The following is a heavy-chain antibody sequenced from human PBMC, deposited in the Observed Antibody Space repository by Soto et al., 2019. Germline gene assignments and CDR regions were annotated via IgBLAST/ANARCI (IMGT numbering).Heavy chain of an antibody. Sequence: EVQLVETGGSLIQPGGSLRLSCAVSGFTVRSNYMSWVRQAPGKGLEWVSIIYSSGNTYYADSVKGRFTMSRDTSNNTVFLHTSSLRAEDTAVYYCARVSSPFGYWGQGTLVTVSS. CDR1: GFTVRSNY. CDR3: ARVSSPFGY. CDR2: IYSSGNT. D-gene: IGHD3-16*01. V-gene: IGHV3-53*02. J-gene: IGHJ4*02.